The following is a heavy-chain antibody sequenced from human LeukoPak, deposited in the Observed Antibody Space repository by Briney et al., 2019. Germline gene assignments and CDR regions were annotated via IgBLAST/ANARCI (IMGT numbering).Heavy chain of an antibody. CDR3: ARVDRFGYCSGGSCYQFDY. D-gene: IGHD2-15*01. CDR1: RFTFDDYG. CDR2: INWNGGST. Sequence: PGGSLRLSCAASRFTFDDYGMSWVRQAPGKGLEWVSGINWNGGSTGYADSVKGRFTISRDNAKNSLYLQMNSLRAEDTALYYCARVDRFGYCSGGSCYQFDYWGQGTLVTVSS. J-gene: IGHJ4*02. V-gene: IGHV3-20*04.